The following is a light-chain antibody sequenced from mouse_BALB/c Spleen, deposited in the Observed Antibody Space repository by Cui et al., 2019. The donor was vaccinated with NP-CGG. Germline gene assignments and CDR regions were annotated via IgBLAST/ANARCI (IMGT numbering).Light chain of an antibody. CDR2: GTN. V-gene: IGLV1*01. J-gene: IGLJ1*01. CDR3: ALWYSNHWV. CDR1: TGAVTTSNY. Sequence: HAVLTQESPLTTSPGETVTVTCRSSTGAVTTSNYANWVQEKPDHLFTGLIGGTNNRAPGVPARFSGSLIGDKAALTITGAQTEDEAIYFCALWYSNHWVFGGGTKLTVL.